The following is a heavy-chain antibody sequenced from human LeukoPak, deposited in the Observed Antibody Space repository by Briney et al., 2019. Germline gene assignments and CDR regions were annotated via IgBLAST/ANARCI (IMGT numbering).Heavy chain of an antibody. CDR2: IYPGDSDT. CDR3: ARQDIVVVPAANGAFDI. CDR1: GYSFTSYW. D-gene: IGHD2-2*01. J-gene: IGHJ3*02. Sequence: GESLKISCKGSGYSFTSYWIGWVRQMPGKGLEWMGIIYPGDSDTRYSPSFQGQVTISADKSISTAYLQWSSLKASDTAMYYCARQDIVVVPAANGAFDIWGQGTMVTVSS. V-gene: IGHV5-51*01.